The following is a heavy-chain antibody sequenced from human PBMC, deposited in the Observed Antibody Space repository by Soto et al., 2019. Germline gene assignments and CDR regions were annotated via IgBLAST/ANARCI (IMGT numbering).Heavy chain of an antibody. CDR3: ARVGSNGWSPDY. CDR2: IFYSGST. Sequence: EALSVTCAVAGGCIIGYYWSWISQPPGKGLEWIGYIFYSGSTNYNPSLRSRVTISVDTSKNQFSLKLSSVTTADTAMYYCARVGSNGWSPDYWGQGTLVTVSS. D-gene: IGHD6-19*01. CDR1: GGCIIGYY. J-gene: IGHJ4*02. V-gene: IGHV4-59*01.